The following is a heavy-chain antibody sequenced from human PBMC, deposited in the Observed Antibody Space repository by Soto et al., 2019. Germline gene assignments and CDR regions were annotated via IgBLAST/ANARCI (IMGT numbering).Heavy chain of an antibody. CDR1: GLNFSSYA. CDR3: ARSYYYGSGSYYGFDF. V-gene: IGHV3-30-3*01. CDR2: ISYDGSNK. Sequence: LRLPCAASGLNFSSYAMHWVPQAPGKGLEWVAVISYDGSNKYYADSVKGRFTISRDNSKNTLYLQMNSLRAEDTAVYYCARSYYYGSGSYYGFDFWGQGTLVTVSS. D-gene: IGHD3-10*01. J-gene: IGHJ4*02.